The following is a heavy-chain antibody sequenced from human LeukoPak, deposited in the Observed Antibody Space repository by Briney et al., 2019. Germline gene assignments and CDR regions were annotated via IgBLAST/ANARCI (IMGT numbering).Heavy chain of an antibody. V-gene: IGHV3-30-3*01. D-gene: IGHD3-22*01. CDR1: GFTFSSYA. Sequence: GGSLRLSCAASGFTFSSYAMHWVRQAPGKGLEWVAVISYDGSNKYYADSVKGRFTISRDNSKNTLYLQMNSLRAEDTAVYYCARRVYYFDSSGYNDAFDIWGQGTMVTVSS. CDR3: ARRVYYFDSSGYNDAFDI. CDR2: ISYDGSNK. J-gene: IGHJ3*02.